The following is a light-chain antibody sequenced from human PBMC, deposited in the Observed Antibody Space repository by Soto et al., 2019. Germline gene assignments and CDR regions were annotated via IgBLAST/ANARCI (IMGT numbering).Light chain of an antibody. CDR1: QSVATN. CDR2: GAS. CDR3: QQNKDWPGT. Sequence: EAVLTQSPATLSVFPGERATLSCRASQSVATNLAWYQQRPGQAPRLLIYGASKRAIGLPARFSGSGSGTEFTLTITSLQSEDFGVYYCQQNKDWPGTFGQGTKVDIK. J-gene: IGKJ1*01. V-gene: IGKV3-15*01.